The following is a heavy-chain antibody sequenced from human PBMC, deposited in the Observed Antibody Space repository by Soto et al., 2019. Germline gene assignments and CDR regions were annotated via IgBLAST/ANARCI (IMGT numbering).Heavy chain of an antibody. CDR1: GDSIISTIYY. V-gene: IGHV4-39*01. CDR3: ARLVDWVAFGGVINS. CDR2: IYYSGST. D-gene: IGHD3-16*01. J-gene: IGHJ4*02. Sequence: NPSETLSLTCTVSGDSIISTIYYWGWIRQPPGKGLEWIGSIYYSGSTYYNPSLMSRVTISVDTSKNQFSLKLSSVTAADTAVYYCARLVDWVAFGGVINSWGQGTLVTVSS.